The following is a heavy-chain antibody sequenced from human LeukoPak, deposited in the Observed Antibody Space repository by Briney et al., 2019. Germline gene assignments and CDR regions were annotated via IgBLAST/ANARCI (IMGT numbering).Heavy chain of an antibody. V-gene: IGHV4-34*01. CDR3: ARGGGIYSGYFDY. CDR2: INHSGST. Sequence: PSETLSLTCAVYGGSFSGYYWSWIRQPPGEGLEWIGEINHSGSTNYNPSLKSRVTISVDTSKNQFSLKLSSVTAADTAVYYCARGGGIYSGYFDYWGQGTLVTVSS. J-gene: IGHJ4*02. CDR1: GGSFSGYY. D-gene: IGHD3-16*01.